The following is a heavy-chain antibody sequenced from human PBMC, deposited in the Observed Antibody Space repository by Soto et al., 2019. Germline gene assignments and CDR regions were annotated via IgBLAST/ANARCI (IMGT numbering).Heavy chain of an antibody. CDR2: ISYDGSNK. D-gene: IGHD6-13*01. V-gene: IGHV3-30*18. CDR3: ANQQSGIAAAEDY. CDR1: GFTFSSYG. Sequence: QVQLVESGGGVVQPGRSLRLSCAASGFTFSSYGMHRVRQAPGKGLEWVAVISYDGSNKYYADSVKGRFTISRDNSKNTLYLQMNSLRAEDTAVYYCANQQSGIAAAEDYWGQGTLVTVSS. J-gene: IGHJ4*02.